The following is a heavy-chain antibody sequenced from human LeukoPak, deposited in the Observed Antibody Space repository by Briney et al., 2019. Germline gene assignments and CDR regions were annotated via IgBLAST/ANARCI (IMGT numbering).Heavy chain of an antibody. V-gene: IGHV4-34*01. Sequence: SETLSLTCAVYGGSFSGYYWSWIRQPPGKGLEWIGEINHSGSTNYNPSLKSRVTISVDTSKNQFSLKLSSVTAADTAVYYCARGRRLGGSGSRYFDYWGQGTLVTVSS. CDR2: INHSGST. D-gene: IGHD3-10*01. J-gene: IGHJ4*02. CDR3: ARGRRLGGSGSRYFDY. CDR1: GGSFSGYY.